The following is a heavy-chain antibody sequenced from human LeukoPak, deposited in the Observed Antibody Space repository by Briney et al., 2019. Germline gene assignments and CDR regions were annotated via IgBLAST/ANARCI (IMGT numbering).Heavy chain of an antibody. D-gene: IGHD4-17*01. CDR1: GLTFSSYW. Sequence: PGGSLRLSCAASGLTFSSYWMSWVRQAPGKGLEWVANIKQDGSEKYYVDSVKGRFTISRDNAKNSLYLQMNSLRAEDTAVYYCANEIRPNDYWGQGTQVTVSS. J-gene: IGHJ4*02. CDR3: ANEIRPNDY. CDR2: IKQDGSEK. V-gene: IGHV3-7*03.